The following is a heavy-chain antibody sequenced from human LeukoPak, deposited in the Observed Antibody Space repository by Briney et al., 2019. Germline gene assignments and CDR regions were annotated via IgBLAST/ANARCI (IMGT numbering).Heavy chain of an antibody. V-gene: IGHV3-7*01. J-gene: IGHJ4*02. D-gene: IGHD3-3*01. Sequence: TGGSLRLSCAASGFTFSAFWMHWVRQAPGKGPEWVAHIKQDASQEDHVDSVKGRFPISRDNAKNSLYLQMNSLRAEDTAVYYCARGVVYPTWSGPHWSDYWGQGTLVTVSS. CDR2: IKQDASQE. CDR3: ARGVVYPTWSGPHWSDY. CDR1: GFTFSAFW.